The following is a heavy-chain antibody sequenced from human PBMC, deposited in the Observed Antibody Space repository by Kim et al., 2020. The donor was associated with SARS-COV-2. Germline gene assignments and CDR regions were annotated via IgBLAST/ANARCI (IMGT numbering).Heavy chain of an antibody. J-gene: IGHJ4*02. CDR3: AKLGDYYDSSGYLGLFDY. V-gene: IGHV3-30*18. CDR1: GFTFSSYG. CDR2: ISYDGSNK. Sequence: GGSLRLSCAASGFTFSSYGMHWVRQAPGKGLEWVAVISYDGSNKYYADSVKGRFTISRDNSKNTLYLQMNSLRAEDTAVYYCAKLGDYYDSSGYLGLFDYWGQGTLVTVSS. D-gene: IGHD3-22*01.